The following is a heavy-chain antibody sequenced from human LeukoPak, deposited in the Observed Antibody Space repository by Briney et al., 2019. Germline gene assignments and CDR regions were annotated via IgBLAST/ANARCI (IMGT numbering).Heavy chain of an antibody. J-gene: IGHJ4*02. Sequence: PGGSLRLSCAASGFTFSGYAMSWVRQAPGKGLEWVSTISGSGGTTYYADSVKGRFTISRDNSKNTLYLQMSSLRAEDTAVYYCAKDRSFLRFHDYWGQGTLVTVSS. D-gene: IGHD2/OR15-2a*01. CDR2: ISGSGGTT. CDR3: AKDRSFLRFHDY. CDR1: GFTFSGYA. V-gene: IGHV3-23*01.